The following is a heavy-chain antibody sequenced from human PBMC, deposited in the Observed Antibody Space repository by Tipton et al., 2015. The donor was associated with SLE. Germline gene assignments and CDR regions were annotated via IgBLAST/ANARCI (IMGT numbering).Heavy chain of an antibody. CDR2: IYYSGST. Sequence: LRLSCTVSGGSISSGGYYWSWIRQHPGKGLEWIGYIYYSGSTNYNPSLKSRVTISVDTSKNQFSLKLSSVTAADTAVYYCARANYYGSGSYYNPGWFDPWGQGTLVTVSS. CDR1: GGSISSGGYY. D-gene: IGHD3-10*01. V-gene: IGHV4-31*02. J-gene: IGHJ5*02. CDR3: ARANYYGSGSYYNPGWFDP.